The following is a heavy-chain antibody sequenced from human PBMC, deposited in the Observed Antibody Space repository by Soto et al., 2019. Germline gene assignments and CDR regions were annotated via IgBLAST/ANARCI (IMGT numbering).Heavy chain of an antibody. CDR2: ISGSSSYI. D-gene: IGHD3-3*01. V-gene: IGHV3-21*01. CDR3: ARDPSGALPGFDY. Sequence: EVHLVESGGGLVKPGGSLRLSCAASGFTFSSYLMNWVRQAPGKGLEWVSAISGSSSYIYYTDSVRGRFTISRDNAKNSVYLQMNRLRVEDTAVYYCARDPSGALPGFDYWGQGILVTVSS. J-gene: IGHJ4*02. CDR1: GFTFSSYL.